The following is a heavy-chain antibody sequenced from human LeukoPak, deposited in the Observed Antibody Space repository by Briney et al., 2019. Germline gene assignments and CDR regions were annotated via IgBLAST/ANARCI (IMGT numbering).Heavy chain of an antibody. CDR2: INPNSGGT. D-gene: IGHD6-19*01. Sequence: ASVKVSCKASGYTFTSYDINWVRQATGQGLEWMGWINPNSGGTNYAQKFQGRVTMTRDTSISTAYMELSRLRSDDTAVYYCARRYSSGWYPDGRYYFDYWGQGTLVTVSS. V-gene: IGHV1-2*02. CDR3: ARRYSSGWYPDGRYYFDY. CDR1: GYTFTSYD. J-gene: IGHJ4*02.